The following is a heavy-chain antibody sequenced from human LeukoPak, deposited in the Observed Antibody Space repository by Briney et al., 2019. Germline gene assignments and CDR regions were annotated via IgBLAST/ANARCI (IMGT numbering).Heavy chain of an antibody. CDR2: ISYDGSNK. Sequence: PGRSLRLSCAASGFTFSSYAMHWVRQAPGKGLEWVAVISYDGSNKYYADSVKGRFTISRDNSKKTLYLQMNSLRAEDTAVYYCASGPLGGAGKALVYWGQGTLVTVSS. J-gene: IGHJ4*02. D-gene: IGHD3-16*01. V-gene: IGHV3-30-3*01. CDR1: GFTFSSYA. CDR3: ASGPLGGAGKALVY.